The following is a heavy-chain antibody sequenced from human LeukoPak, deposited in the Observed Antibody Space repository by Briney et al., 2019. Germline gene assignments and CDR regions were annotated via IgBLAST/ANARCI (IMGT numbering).Heavy chain of an antibody. V-gene: IGHV3-48*04. Sequence: GGSLRLSCAASGFTISTYSMNWLRQAPGKGLEWVAYISSTSGTIYYADSVRGRFTVSRDNAKNSLYLQMNSLRAEDTAVYYCARSVGGGGYSRYGHFDYWGQGTLVTVSS. CDR3: ARSVGGGGYSRYGHFDY. CDR2: ISSTSGTI. J-gene: IGHJ4*02. D-gene: IGHD2-2*01. CDR1: GFTISTYS.